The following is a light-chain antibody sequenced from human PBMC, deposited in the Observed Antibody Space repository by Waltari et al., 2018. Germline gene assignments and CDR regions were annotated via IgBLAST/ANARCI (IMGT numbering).Light chain of an antibody. J-gene: IGLJ3*02. CDR3: AGWDDSLNGV. Sequence: QSVLTQPPSASGTPGQRVIISCSGSGSNIGIHTVNWYRQVPGTPPELLIYRDNQRPAGVPDRFSGSKAGTSASRAISGLQSEDEADYYCAGWDDSLNGVFGGGTKLTVL. CDR2: RDN. V-gene: IGLV1-44*01. CDR1: GSNIGIHT.